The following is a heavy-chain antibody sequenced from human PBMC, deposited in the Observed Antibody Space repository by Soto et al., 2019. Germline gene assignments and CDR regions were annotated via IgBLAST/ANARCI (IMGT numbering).Heavy chain of an antibody. CDR2: INAGNGNT. J-gene: IGHJ4*02. Sequence: GASVKVSCKASGHTFTSYAMHWVRQAPGQRLEWMGWINAGNGNTKYSQKFQGRVTITRDTSASTAYMELSSLRSEDTAVYYCARGGVAAREYYFDYWGQGTLVTVSS. V-gene: IGHV1-3*01. D-gene: IGHD6-6*01. CDR3: ARGGVAAREYYFDY. CDR1: GHTFTSYA.